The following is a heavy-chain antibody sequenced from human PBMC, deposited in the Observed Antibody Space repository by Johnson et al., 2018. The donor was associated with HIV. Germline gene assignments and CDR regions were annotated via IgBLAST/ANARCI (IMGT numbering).Heavy chain of an antibody. CDR3: AREWELLGSAFDI. CDR1: GFTFSSYA. CDR2: ISYDGSNK. D-gene: IGHD1-26*01. V-gene: IGHV3-30-3*01. J-gene: IGHJ3*02. Sequence: QVQLVESGGGVVQPGRSLRLSCAASGFTFSSYAMHWVRQAPGTGLEWVAVISYDGSNKYYADSVKGRFTISRDNSKNTLYLQMNSLRAEDTAVYYCAREWELLGSAFDIWGQGTMVTVSS.